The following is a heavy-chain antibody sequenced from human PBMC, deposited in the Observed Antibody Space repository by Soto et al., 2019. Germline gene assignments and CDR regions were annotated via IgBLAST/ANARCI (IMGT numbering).Heavy chain of an antibody. Sequence: QVQLVQSGAEVKKPGSSVKVSCKASGGTFSSYAISWVRQAPGQGLEWMGGIIPIFGTANYSQKIQGRVTMTADEFTSSSYMEHSSRRSEDTAVYFFARVGCSSASGYPTGNYEFDFGGQGTMVTVSS. V-gene: IGHV1-69*01. CDR1: GGTFSSYA. J-gene: IGHJ3*01. CDR2: IIPIFGTA. CDR3: ARVGCSSASGYPTGNYEFDF. D-gene: IGHD2-2*01.